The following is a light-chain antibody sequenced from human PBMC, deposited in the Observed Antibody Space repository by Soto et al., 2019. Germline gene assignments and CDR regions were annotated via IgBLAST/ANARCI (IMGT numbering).Light chain of an antibody. CDR2: GAS. J-gene: IGKJ5*01. V-gene: IGKV3-20*01. CDR1: QSVSSSY. CDR3: QHYDSFPMT. Sequence: EIVLTQSPGTLSLSPGERATLSCRASQSVSSSYLAWYQQKPGQPPRLLIYGASSRATGIPDRFSGSGSGTGFILTISRLEPEDFAVFYCQHYDSFPMTFGQGTRLETK.